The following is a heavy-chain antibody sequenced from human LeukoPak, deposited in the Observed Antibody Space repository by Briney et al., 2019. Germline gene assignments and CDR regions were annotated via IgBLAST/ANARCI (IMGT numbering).Heavy chain of an antibody. J-gene: IGHJ4*02. CDR1: GFTFSSYG. CDR3: ARDNWWTAMDTDHFDY. V-gene: IGHV3-33*01. Sequence: QVQLVESGGGVVQPVRSLRLSCAASGFTFSSYGMHWVRQAPGKGLEWVAVIWYDGSNKYYADSVKGRFTISRDNSKNTLYLQMNSLRAEDTAVYYCARDNWWTAMDTDHFDYWGQGTLVTVSS. CDR2: IWYDGSNK. D-gene: IGHD5-18*01.